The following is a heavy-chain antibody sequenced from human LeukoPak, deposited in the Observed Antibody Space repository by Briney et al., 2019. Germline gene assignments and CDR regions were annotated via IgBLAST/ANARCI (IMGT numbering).Heavy chain of an antibody. CDR1: GFTFSSYG. Sequence: GRSLRLSCAASGFTFSSYGMHWVRQAPGKGLEWVAVISYDGSNKYYADSVKGRFTISRDNSKNTLYLQMNSLRAEDTDVYYCARGRSSSWYDWFDPWGQGTLVTVSS. V-gene: IGHV3-30*03. CDR3: ARGRSSSWYDWFDP. D-gene: IGHD6-13*01. J-gene: IGHJ5*02. CDR2: ISYDGSNK.